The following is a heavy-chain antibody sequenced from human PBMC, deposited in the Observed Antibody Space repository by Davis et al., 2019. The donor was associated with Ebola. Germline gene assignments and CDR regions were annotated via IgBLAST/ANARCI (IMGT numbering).Heavy chain of an antibody. V-gene: IGHV1-46*01. CDR1: GYTFTSYY. Sequence: AASVKVSCKASGYTFTSYYMHWVRQAPGQGLEWMGIINPSGGSTSYAQKFRGRVTMTGDTSIDTTYMELRSLRSDDTAVYYCVRLSFGEVGFDYWGQGTLVTVSS. D-gene: IGHD3-10*01. J-gene: IGHJ4*02. CDR3: VRLSFGEVGFDY. CDR2: INPSGGST.